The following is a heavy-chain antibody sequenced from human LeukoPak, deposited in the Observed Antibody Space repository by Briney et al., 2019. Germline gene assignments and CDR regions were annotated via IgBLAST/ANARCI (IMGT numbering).Heavy chain of an antibody. Sequence: PGGSLRLSCAASGFTFSGYAMSWVRQAPGEGLEWVSTISGSGGSTYYADSVKGRFTISRDNSKNTLYLQMNSLRAEDTAVYYCAKGSDLQVSFCSGGSCYSVSLDYWGQGTLVTVSS. J-gene: IGHJ4*02. CDR1: GFTFSGYA. V-gene: IGHV3-23*01. CDR3: AKGSDLQVSFCSGGSCYSVSLDY. CDR2: ISGSGGST. D-gene: IGHD2-15*01.